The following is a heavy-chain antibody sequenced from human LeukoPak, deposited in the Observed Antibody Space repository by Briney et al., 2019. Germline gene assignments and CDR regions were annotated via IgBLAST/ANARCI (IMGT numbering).Heavy chain of an antibody. J-gene: IGHJ4*02. CDR1: GYTFTSYD. Sequence: ASVKVSCKASGYTFTSYDINWVRQATGQGPEWMGWMNPNSGNTGYAQKFQGRVTITTDESTSTAYMELSSLRSEDTAVYYCARDGGYYGSGSYFGWGQGTLVTVSS. CDR3: ARDGGYYGSGSYFG. CDR2: MNPNSGNT. V-gene: IGHV1-8*01. D-gene: IGHD3-10*01.